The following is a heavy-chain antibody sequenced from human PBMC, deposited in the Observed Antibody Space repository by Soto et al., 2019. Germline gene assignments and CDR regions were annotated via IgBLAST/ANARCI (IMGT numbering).Heavy chain of an antibody. CDR3: TTDPVLRRGRIDI. Sequence: VQLQESGPGLVKPSETLSLTCTVSGGSVSSGSYYWSWIRQPPGKGLEWIGRIKSKTDGGTTDYAAPVKGRFTISRDDSKNTLYLQMNSLKTEDTAVYYCTTDPVLRRGRIDIWGQGTMVTVSS. V-gene: IGHV3-15*01. D-gene: IGHD3-16*01. CDR1: GGSVSSGSYY. CDR2: IKSKTDGGTT. J-gene: IGHJ3*02.